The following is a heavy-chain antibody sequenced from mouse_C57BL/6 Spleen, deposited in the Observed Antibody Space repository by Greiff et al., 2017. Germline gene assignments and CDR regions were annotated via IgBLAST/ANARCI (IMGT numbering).Heavy chain of an antibody. Sequence: VKLMESGPGLVQPSQSLSITCTVSGFSLTSSGVHWVRQSPGKGLEWLGGIWSGGSTDYNAAFIARLSISKDNSKSQVFFKMNSLQADDTAISYCASLHYYGSSYWYFDVWGTGTTVTVSS. D-gene: IGHD1-1*01. CDR1: GFSLTSSG. CDR2: IWSGGST. CDR3: ASLHYYGSSYWYFDV. J-gene: IGHJ1*03. V-gene: IGHV2-2*01.